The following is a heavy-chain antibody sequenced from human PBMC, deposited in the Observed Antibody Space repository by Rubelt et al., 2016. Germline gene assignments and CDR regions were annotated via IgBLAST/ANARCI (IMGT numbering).Heavy chain of an antibody. J-gene: IGHJ5*02. D-gene: IGHD2-8*02. CDR2: IYYSGST. CDR3: GRVVCSSVTGPGQTNWLDP. Sequence: QVQLQESGPGLVKPSETLSLTCTVSGGSISSYYWSWIRQPPGKGLEWIGYIYYSGSTNYTPSPRRGVTLSLETSKEPFSLRRASGTAADTATYDCGRVVCSSVTGPGQTNWLDPWGQGTLVTGSS. CDR1: GGSISSYY. V-gene: IGHV4-59*08.